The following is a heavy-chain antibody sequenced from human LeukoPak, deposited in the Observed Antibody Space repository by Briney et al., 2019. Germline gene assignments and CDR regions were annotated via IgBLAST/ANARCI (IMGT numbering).Heavy chain of an antibody. CDR2: LYPGDSDT. V-gene: IGHV5-51*01. Sequence: GESLKISGKGSGYTFTRHWIGWVRQMPGKGLEWMGILYPGDSDTRYSPSFQGQVTISAAKSISTAYLQWSSLEASDTAMYYCARLSSSSEENYFDYWGQGTLVTVSS. J-gene: IGHJ4*02. D-gene: IGHD6-6*01. CDR3: ARLSSSSEENYFDY. CDR1: GYTFTRHW.